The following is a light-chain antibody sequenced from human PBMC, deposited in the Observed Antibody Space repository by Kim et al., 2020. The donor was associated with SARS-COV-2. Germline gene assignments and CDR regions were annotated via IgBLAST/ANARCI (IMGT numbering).Light chain of an antibody. V-gene: IGLV3-19*01. Sequence: ALGQTVRITCQVDSLRSYYASWYQQKPGQAPVVVIYGKNNRPSGIPDRFSGSSSGNTASLTITGAQAEDEADYYCNSRDSSGNHVVFGGGTQLTVL. CDR3: NSRDSSGNHVV. CDR2: GKN. CDR1: SLRSYY. J-gene: IGLJ2*01.